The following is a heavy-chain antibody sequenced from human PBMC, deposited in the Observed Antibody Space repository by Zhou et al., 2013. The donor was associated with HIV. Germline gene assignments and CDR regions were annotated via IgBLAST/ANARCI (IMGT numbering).Heavy chain of an antibody. CDR3: AREGVAAPENQYDY. V-gene: IGHV1-18*04. CDR1: GYTFTRYY. Sequence: QAQLVQSGAEVKKPGASVKVSCKTSGYTFTRYYIQWVRQAPGQGLEWMGWISTFSGDTKFAQNLQGRVTMTTDASTSTVYMELRSLRSDDTAVYYCAREGVAAPENQYDYWGQGTLVTVSS. J-gene: IGHJ4*02. CDR2: ISTFSGDT. D-gene: IGHD3-10*01.